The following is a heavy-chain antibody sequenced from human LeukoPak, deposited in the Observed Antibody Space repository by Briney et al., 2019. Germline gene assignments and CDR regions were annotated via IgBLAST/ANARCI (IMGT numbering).Heavy chain of an antibody. Sequence: SQTLSLTCTVSGGSISSGTYYWSWIRQPPGKGLEWIGYIYYSGSTYYNPSLKSRVTISVDTSKNQFSLKLSSVTAADTAVYYCARYDSSGCDFDYWGQGTLVTVSS. D-gene: IGHD3-22*01. CDR3: ARYDSSGCDFDY. V-gene: IGHV4-30-4*01. CDR1: GGSISSGTYY. J-gene: IGHJ4*02. CDR2: IYYSGST.